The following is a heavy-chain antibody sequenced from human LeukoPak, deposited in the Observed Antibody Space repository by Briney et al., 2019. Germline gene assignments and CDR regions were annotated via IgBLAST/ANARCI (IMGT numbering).Heavy chain of an antibody. CDR2: IYTSGST. CDR1: GGSLSSFY. Sequence: FEAPSLTRTVSGGSLSSFYWRWVRAPPREGMEWIGRIYTSGSTNYNPSLKSRVTMSVDTSKNQFSLKLSSVTAADTAVYYCARAPGDYEFDIWGQGTMVTVSS. D-gene: IGHD4-17*01. V-gene: IGHV4-4*07. J-gene: IGHJ3*02. CDR3: ARAPGDYEFDI.